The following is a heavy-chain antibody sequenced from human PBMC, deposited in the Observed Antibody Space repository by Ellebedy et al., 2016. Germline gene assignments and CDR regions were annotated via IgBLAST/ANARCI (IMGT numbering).Heavy chain of an antibody. J-gene: IGHJ5*02. CDR1: GYTLTELS. D-gene: IGHD3-9*01. CDR2: FDPEDGET. CDR3: APFRNILTGYYGWFDP. Sequence: ASVKVSXXVSGYTLTELSMHWVRQAPGKGLEWMGGFDPEDGETIYAQKFQGRVTMTEDTSTDTAYMELSSLRSEDTAVYYCAPFRNILTGYYGWFDPWGQGTLVTVSS. V-gene: IGHV1-24*01.